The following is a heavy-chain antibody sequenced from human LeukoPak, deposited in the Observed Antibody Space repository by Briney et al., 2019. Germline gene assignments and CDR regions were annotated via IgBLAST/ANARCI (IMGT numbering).Heavy chain of an antibody. CDR1: GYSFTSYW. Sequence: GESLKISCQASGYSFTSYWIAWVRQMPGCGLEYMGVIYPGDSDVRYSPSFQGQVTISVDKSISTAYLQWSSLEASDTAMYYCARHSGGSCFDYWGQGTLATVSS. CDR2: IYPGDSDV. J-gene: IGHJ4*02. V-gene: IGHV5-51*01. D-gene: IGHD3-10*01. CDR3: ARHSGGSCFDY.